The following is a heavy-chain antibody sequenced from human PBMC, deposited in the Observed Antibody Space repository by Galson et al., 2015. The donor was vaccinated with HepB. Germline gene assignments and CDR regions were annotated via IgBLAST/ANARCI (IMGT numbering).Heavy chain of an antibody. D-gene: IGHD3-10*01. CDR1: GGSLGGGGYY. Sequence: QVRLQESGPGLVKPSETLSLTCTVSGGSLGGGGYYWSWIRQHPGKGLEWIGYTHYSGSTNYNPSLRGRLTISEGMSKNQFSLKLSSVAAADTAIYYCARGSEDNYGSFDYWGQGTLATVSS. CDR2: THYSGST. CDR3: ARGSEDNYGSFDY. V-gene: IGHV4-31*03. J-gene: IGHJ4*02.